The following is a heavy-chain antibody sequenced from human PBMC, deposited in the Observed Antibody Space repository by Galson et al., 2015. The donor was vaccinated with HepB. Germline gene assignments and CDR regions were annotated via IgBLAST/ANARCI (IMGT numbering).Heavy chain of an antibody. V-gene: IGHV3-23*01. D-gene: IGHD3-10*01. CDR1: GFTFSTYA. J-gene: IGHJ4*02. CDR2: ISGTGRST. Sequence: SLRLSCATSGFTFSTYAMNWVRQAPGKGLECVSAISGTGRSTFYADSVKGRFTISRDNSKNTLYLQMNSLRADDTCVYYCANFVSGLADFDHWGQGTLVTVSS. CDR3: ANFVSGLADFDH.